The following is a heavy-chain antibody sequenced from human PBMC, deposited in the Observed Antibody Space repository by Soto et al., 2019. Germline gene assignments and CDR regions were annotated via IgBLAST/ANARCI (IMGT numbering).Heavy chain of an antibody. J-gene: IGHJ4*02. D-gene: IGHD3-22*01. Sequence: PGGSLRLSCAASGFTFSDYFMSWIRQAPGKGLEWVSYISSSSSYRNYADSVKGRFTISRDNAKNSLYLQMNSLRAEDTAVYYCATIDSSGYPPHYWGQAALVTVSS. CDR1: GFTFSDYF. V-gene: IGHV3-11*03. CDR3: ATIDSSGYPPHY. CDR2: ISSSSSYR.